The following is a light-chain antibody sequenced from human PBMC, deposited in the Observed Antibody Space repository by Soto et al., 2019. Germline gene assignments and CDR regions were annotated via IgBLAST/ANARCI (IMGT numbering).Light chain of an antibody. Sequence: QSVLTQPPSASGIPGQRVTISCSGSSSNIGSNYVYWYQQLPGTAPKLLIYRNNQRPSGVPDRFSGSKSGTSASLAISGLRSEDEADYYCAAWDDSLSGGVFGGGTQLTVL. CDR3: AAWDDSLSGGV. V-gene: IGLV1-47*01. CDR1: SSNIGSNY. CDR2: RNN. J-gene: IGLJ3*02.